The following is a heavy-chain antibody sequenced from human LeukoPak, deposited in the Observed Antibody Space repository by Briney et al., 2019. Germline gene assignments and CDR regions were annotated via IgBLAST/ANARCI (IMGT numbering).Heavy chain of an antibody. CDR3: AKGSLAAVAAYIDN. CDR1: GFTFDDYA. D-gene: IGHD6-19*01. V-gene: IGHV3-9*01. Sequence: PGGSLRLSCAASGFTFDDYAMHWVRQAPGKGLEWVSGISWNSGSIGYADSVKGRFTISRDNAKNSLYLQMNSLRAEDTALYYCAKGSLAAVAAYIDNWGQGTLVTVSS. CDR2: ISWNSGSI. J-gene: IGHJ4*02.